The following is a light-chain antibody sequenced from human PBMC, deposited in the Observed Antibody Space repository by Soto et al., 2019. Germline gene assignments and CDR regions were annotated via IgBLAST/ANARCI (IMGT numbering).Light chain of an antibody. CDR2: AAS. CDR1: QSISSY. V-gene: IGKV1-39*01. Sequence: DIQMTQSPSSLSASVGDRVTITCRASQSISSYLNWYQQKPGKAPKLLIYAASSLQSGVPSRFSGSGSDTDITLTISSLQPEDFATYYCQQSYSTPRTFGQGTKVEIK. CDR3: QQSYSTPRT. J-gene: IGKJ1*01.